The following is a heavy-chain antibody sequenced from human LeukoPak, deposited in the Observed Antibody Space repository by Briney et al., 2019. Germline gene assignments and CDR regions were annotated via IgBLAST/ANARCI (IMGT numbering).Heavy chain of an antibody. CDR3: ARVAINDYGDYFDY. V-gene: IGHV3-7*01. D-gene: IGHD4-17*01. CDR2: IKQDGSEK. J-gene: IGHJ4*02. CDR1: GFTFSSYW. Sequence: GGSLRLSCAASGFTFSSYWMSWVRQAPGKGLEWVANIKQDGSEKYYVDSVKGRFTISRDNAKNSLYLQMNSLRAEDTAVYYCARVAINDYGDYFDYWGQGTLVTVSS.